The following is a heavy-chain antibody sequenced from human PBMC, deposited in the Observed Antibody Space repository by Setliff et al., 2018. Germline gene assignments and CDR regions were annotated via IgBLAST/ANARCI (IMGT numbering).Heavy chain of an antibody. J-gene: IGHJ4*02. CDR1: GGSMRSISYY. D-gene: IGHD2-2*01. V-gene: IGHV4-39*01. CDR3: AICRYQVPYNY. CDR2: IYDSGTT. Sequence: PSETLSLTCTVSGGSMRSISYYWVWVRQPPGQGLEWIGTIYDSGTTYYNPSLKSRVTNSVDTSKNQFSLRLSSVTAADTAVYYCAICRYQVPYNYWGQGSLVTVSA.